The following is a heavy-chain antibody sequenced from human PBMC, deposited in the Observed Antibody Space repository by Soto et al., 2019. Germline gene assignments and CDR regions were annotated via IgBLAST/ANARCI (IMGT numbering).Heavy chain of an antibody. J-gene: IGHJ6*03. Sequence: GASVKVSCKTAGYTFTNYVITWVRQAPGQGLEWMGWISPYDRKTDYARNLQGRVTMTTDTSTSTAYMELRSLRSDDTAVYYCARGPLGAYPPGMLGYYFYYMDVWGKGATVTVAS. CDR3: ARGPLGAYPPGMLGYYFYYMDV. V-gene: IGHV1-18*01. CDR1: GYTFTNYV. D-gene: IGHD3-16*01. CDR2: ISPYDRKT.